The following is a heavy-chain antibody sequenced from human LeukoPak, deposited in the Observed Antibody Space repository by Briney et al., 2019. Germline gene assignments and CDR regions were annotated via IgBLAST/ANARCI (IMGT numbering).Heavy chain of an antibody. CDR3: AKDVDTAMDPEGWRLYYFDY. Sequence: QPGGSLRLSCSGAGFTFRSHWMSWVRQAPGKGLEWVSAISGSGGSTYYADSVKGRFTISRDNSKNTLYLQMNSLRAEDTAVYYCAKDVDTAMDPEGWRLYYFDYWGQGTLVTVSS. D-gene: IGHD5-18*01. J-gene: IGHJ4*02. CDR1: GFTFRSHW. V-gene: IGHV3-23*01. CDR2: ISGSGGST.